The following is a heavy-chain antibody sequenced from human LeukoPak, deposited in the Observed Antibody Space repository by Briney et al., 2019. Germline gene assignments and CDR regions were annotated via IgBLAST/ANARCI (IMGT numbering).Heavy chain of an antibody. V-gene: IGHV4-30-2*01. CDR1: GGSISSGGYS. CDR3: ARGLTGVNWFDP. D-gene: IGHD7-27*01. Sequence: PSQTLSLTCAVSGGSISSGGYSWSWIRQPPGKGLEWIGYIYHSGSTYYSPSLKSRVTISVDRSKNQFSLKLSSVTAADTAVYYCARGLTGVNWFDPWGQGTLVTVSS. CDR2: IYHSGST. J-gene: IGHJ5*02.